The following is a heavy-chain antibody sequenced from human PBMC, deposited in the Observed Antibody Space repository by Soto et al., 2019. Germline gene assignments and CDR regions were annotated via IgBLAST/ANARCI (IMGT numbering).Heavy chain of an antibody. Sequence: SETLSLTCAVYGGSFRGYYWTWIRQPPGKGLEWIGEINHSGSTNYNPSLKSRVTISVDTSKNQFSLNLKSVTAADTAVYHCARGMAVTGHYFDSWGRGTLVTVS. CDR2: INHSGST. CDR3: ARGMAVTGHYFDS. V-gene: IGHV4-34*01. CDR1: GGSFRGYY. J-gene: IGHJ4*02. D-gene: IGHD6-19*01.